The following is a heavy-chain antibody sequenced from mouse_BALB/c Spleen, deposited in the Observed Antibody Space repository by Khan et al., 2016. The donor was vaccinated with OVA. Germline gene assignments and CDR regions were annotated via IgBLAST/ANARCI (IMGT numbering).Heavy chain of an antibody. V-gene: IGHV9-2-1*01. CDR3: ASGLKYGNVDD. D-gene: IGHD2-10*02. J-gene: IGHJ2*01. CDR1: GYTFTDYS. CDR2: INTETGEP. Sequence: QIQLVQSGPELKKPGETVKISCKASGYTFTDYSMHWVKQAPGKGLKWMGWINTETGEPTYADDFKGRFAFSLETSASTAYLQINNLKNEDTATYFCASGLKYGNVDDWGQGTTLTVSS.